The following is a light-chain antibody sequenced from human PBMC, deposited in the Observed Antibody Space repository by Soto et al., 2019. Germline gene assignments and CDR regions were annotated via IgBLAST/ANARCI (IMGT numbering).Light chain of an antibody. J-gene: IGLJ1*01. CDR2: GVT. CDR3: TSYSSSDIFYV. V-gene: IGLV2-14*01. Sequence: QSALTQPASVSGSPGQSITISCTGTSSDVGGYYSVSWYRQHPGKAPKLIIYGVTNRPSGVSGRFSASKSGNTASLTISGLQAEDEADYFCTSYSSSDIFYVFGSGTKVTVL. CDR1: SSDVGGYYS.